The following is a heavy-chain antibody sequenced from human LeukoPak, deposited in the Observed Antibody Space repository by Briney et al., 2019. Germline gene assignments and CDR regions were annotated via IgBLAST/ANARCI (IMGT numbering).Heavy chain of an antibody. CDR1: GYIFSNYG. CDR3: ARPDSSGYLSGMDV. V-gene: IGHV1-8*02. J-gene: IGHJ6*02. D-gene: IGHD3-22*01. CDR2: MNPNSGNT. Sequence: ASVKVSCKSSGYIFSNYGFSWVRQATGQGLEWMGWMNPNSGNTGYAQKFQGRVTMTRNTSISTAYMELSSLRSEDTAVYYCARPDSSGYLSGMDVWGQGTTVTVSS.